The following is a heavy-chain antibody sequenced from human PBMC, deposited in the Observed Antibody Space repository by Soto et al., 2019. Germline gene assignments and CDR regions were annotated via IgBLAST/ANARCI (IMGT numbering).Heavy chain of an antibody. Sequence: QITLKESGPTLVKPTQTLTLTCTFSGFSLNTRGVGVGWMRQPPGKALEWLALISWDGEKRYSPALKSRLTITKDTSENQVVLTMTNMDPVDTATYYFAHRRGDLLTGHYYFDSWGQGTLVTVSS. D-gene: IGHD3-9*01. J-gene: IGHJ4*02. V-gene: IGHV2-5*02. CDR1: GFSLNTRGVG. CDR2: ISWDGEK. CDR3: AHRRGDLLTGHYYFDS.